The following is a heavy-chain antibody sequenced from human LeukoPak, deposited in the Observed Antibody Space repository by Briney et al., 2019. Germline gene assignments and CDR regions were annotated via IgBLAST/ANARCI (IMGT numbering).Heavy chain of an antibody. D-gene: IGHD5-24*01. CDR3: ARDYKYAFDN. Sequence: GGSLRLSCAASGFSFDDYTMHWVRQAPGKGLEWVSLISWDGGSTYYADSVKGRFTISRDKAKNSLYLQMNSLRVEDTAVYYCARDYKYAFDNWGQGTLVTVSS. CDR2: ISWDGGST. V-gene: IGHV3-43*01. CDR1: GFSFDDYT. J-gene: IGHJ4*02.